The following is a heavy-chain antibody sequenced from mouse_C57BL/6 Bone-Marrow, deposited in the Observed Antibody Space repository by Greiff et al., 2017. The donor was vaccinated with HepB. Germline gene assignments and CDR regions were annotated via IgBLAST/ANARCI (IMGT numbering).Heavy chain of an antibody. Sequence: EVMLVESGGGLVKPGGSLKLSCAASGFTFSSYAMSWVRQTPEKRLEWVATISDGGSYTYYPDNVKGRFTISRDNAKNNLYLQMSHLKSEDTAMYYCARDYGSSYDYYAMDYWGQGTSVTVSS. CDR1: GFTFSSYA. V-gene: IGHV5-4*01. CDR3: ARDYGSSYDYYAMDY. CDR2: ISDGGSYT. D-gene: IGHD1-1*01. J-gene: IGHJ4*01.